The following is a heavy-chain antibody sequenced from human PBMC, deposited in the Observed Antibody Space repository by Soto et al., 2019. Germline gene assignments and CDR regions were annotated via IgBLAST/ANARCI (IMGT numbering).Heavy chain of an antibody. CDR2: ISYDGSNK. CDR3: ARDRGYCTNGVCHRSYYYYGMDV. D-gene: IGHD2-8*01. CDR1: GFTFSSYA. J-gene: IGHJ6*02. Sequence: GGSLRLSCAASGFTFSSYAMHWVRQAPGKGLEWVAVISYDGSNKYYADSVKGRFTISRDNSKNTLYLQINSLRAEDTAVYYCARDRGYCTNGVCHRSYYYYGMDVWGQGTTVTVSS. V-gene: IGHV3-30-3*01.